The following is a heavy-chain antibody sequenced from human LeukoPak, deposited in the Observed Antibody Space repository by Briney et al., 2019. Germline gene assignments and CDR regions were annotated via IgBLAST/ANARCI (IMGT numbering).Heavy chain of an antibody. D-gene: IGHD1-1*01. CDR3: AKDLESGFYGYGPFDY. V-gene: IGHV3-30*02. CDR1: GFTFSSYG. J-gene: IGHJ4*02. Sequence: PGGSLRLSCAASGFTFSSYGMHWVRQAPGKGLEWVAFIRYDGSNKYYADSVKGRFTISRDNSKNTLYLQMNSLRAEDTAVYYCAKDLESGFYGYGPFDYWGQGTLVTVSS. CDR2: IRYDGSNK.